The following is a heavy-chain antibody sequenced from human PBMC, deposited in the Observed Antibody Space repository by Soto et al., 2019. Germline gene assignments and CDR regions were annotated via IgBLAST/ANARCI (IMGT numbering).Heavy chain of an antibody. CDR1: GFTFSGHW. D-gene: IGHD2-2*01. Sequence: EVHLVESGGGLVQPGGSLRLSCAASGFTFSGHWMIWVRQAQGKGLEWVAQIKQDGSETFYVGSVKGRFTISRDNAKNSLDLQMNSLRAEDTALYYCARDRAFCSGTNCRRGSIYYYYMDVWGNGTTVTVSS. CDR2: IKQDGSET. J-gene: IGHJ6*03. CDR3: ARDRAFCSGTNCRRGSIYYYYMDV. V-gene: IGHV3-7*01.